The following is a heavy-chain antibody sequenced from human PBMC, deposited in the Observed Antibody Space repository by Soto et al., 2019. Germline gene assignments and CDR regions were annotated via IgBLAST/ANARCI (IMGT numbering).Heavy chain of an antibody. Sequence: ASVKVSCKASCYTFTSYGSSWVRQAPGQGLEGMGWISAYNGSTNYAQKLQGRVTMTRDTSTSTAYMELSRLRSDDTAVYYCAGGGIAAAGISLNNWFDPWGQGTRVTVSP. CDR1: CYTFTSYG. D-gene: IGHD6-13*01. CDR3: AGGGIAAAGISLNNWFDP. CDR2: ISAYNGST. J-gene: IGHJ5*02. V-gene: IGHV1-18*01.